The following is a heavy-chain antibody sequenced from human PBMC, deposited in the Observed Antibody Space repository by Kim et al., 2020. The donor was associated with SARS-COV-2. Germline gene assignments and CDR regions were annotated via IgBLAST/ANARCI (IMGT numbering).Heavy chain of an antibody. V-gene: IGHV3-74*01. Sequence: LSLTCAASGFSFNNFWMHWVRQPPGKGLVWVARIDGDGSRTTYADSVKGRFTISRDNAKNTLFLQVNSLRAEDTAVYYCARDGYNPLGLDWGQGTLVTVSS. CDR3: ARDGYNPLGLD. CDR2: IDGDGSRT. J-gene: IGHJ4*02. D-gene: IGHD5-12*01. CDR1: GFSFNNFW.